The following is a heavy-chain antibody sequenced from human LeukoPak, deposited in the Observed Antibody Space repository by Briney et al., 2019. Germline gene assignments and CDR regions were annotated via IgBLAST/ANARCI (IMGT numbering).Heavy chain of an antibody. CDR2: IIPIFGTA. D-gene: IGHD3-22*01. CDR3: ARHTGSGYYYGN. V-gene: IGHV1-69*13. J-gene: IGHJ4*02. CDR1: GGTFSSYA. Sequence: GASVKVSCKASGGTFSSYAISWVRQAPGQGLEWMGGIIPIFGTANYAQKFQGRVTITADESTSTAYMELSSLRAEDTAVYYCARHTGSGYYYGNWGQGTLVTVSS.